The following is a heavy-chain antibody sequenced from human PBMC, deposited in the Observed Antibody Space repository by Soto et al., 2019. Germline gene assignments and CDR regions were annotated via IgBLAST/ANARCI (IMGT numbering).Heavy chain of an antibody. V-gene: IGHV3-48*01. D-gene: IGHD3-10*01. CDR1: GFTFSSYS. CDR3: ARSGTMVRGVPGPFDY. CDR2: ISSSSSTI. J-gene: IGHJ4*02. Sequence: GGSLRLSCAASGFTFSSYSMNWVRQAPGKGLEWVSYISSSSSTIYYADSVKGRFTISRDNAKNSLYLQMNSLRAEDTAVYYCARSGTMVRGVPGPFDYWGQGTLVTVSS.